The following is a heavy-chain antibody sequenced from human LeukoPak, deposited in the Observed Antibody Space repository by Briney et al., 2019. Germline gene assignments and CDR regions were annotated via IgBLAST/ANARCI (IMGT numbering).Heavy chain of an antibody. CDR3: ARGDYYGSGSYYNDYYYGIDV. D-gene: IGHD3-10*01. CDR1: GGSISSYC. V-gene: IGHV4-59*01. J-gene: IGHJ6*02. Sequence: SETLSLTCTVPGGSISSYCWSWIRQPPGKGLEWIGYIYYSGSTNYNPSLKSRVTISVDTSKNQFSLKLSSVTAADTAVYYCARGDYYGSGSYYNDYYYGIDVWGQGTTVTVSS. CDR2: IYYSGST.